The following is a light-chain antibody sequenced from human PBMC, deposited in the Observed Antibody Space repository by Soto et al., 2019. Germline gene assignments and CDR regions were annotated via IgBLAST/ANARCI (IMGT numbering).Light chain of an antibody. CDR1: SSDVGDFNY. J-gene: IGLJ2*01. CDR2: DVT. V-gene: IGLV2-14*03. CDR3: SSYSSSTTHVV. Sequence: QSALTQPASVSGSPGRSVTISCTGTSSDVGDFNYVSWYQHLPGRAPKLIFYDVTNRPSGISYRFSASKSGRTASLTISGLQAEDEAYYYCSSYSSSTTHVVFGGGTKLTVL.